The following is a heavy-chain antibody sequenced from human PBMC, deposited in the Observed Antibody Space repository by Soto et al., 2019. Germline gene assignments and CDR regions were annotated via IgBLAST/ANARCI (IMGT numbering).Heavy chain of an antibody. CDR2: IYHSGST. CDR3: ARGTREGDSDD. V-gene: IGHV4-30-2*01. J-gene: IGHJ4*02. Sequence: PSEALSLTCAVSCGSISSGGYSWSWIRQPPGKGLEWIGYIYHSGSTYYNPSLKSRVTISVDRSKNQFSLKLSSVTAADTAVYYCARGTREGDSDDWRQGNLVTGS. CDR1: CGSISSGGYS. D-gene: IGHD1-26*01.